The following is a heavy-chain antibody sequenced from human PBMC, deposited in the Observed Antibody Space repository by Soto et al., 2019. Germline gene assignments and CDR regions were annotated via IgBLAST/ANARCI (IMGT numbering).Heavy chain of an antibody. Sequence: ASVKVSCKASGYTFTNYHLHWVRQAPGQGLEWVGIITPGGGSASYAQKFQDRVTMTWDVSTSTVHMELRRLKSEDTAIYYCARVTLRWSADFWGQGTLVTVSS. CDR1: GYTFTNYH. CDR3: ARVTLRWSADF. V-gene: IGHV1-46*01. D-gene: IGHD5-12*01. J-gene: IGHJ4*02. CDR2: ITPGGGSA.